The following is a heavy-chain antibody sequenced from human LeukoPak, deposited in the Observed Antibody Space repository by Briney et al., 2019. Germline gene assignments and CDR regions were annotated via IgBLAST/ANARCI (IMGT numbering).Heavy chain of an antibody. D-gene: IGHD5-12*01. CDR2: IIPIFGTA. CDR3: ASPNSGYDLRFDY. CDR1: GGTFSSYA. Sequence: GSSVKVSCKASGGTFSSYAMSWVRQAPGQGLEWMGGIIPIFGTANYAQKFQGRVTITADESTSTAYMELSSLRSEDTAVYYCASPNSGYDLRFDYWGQGTLVTVSS. J-gene: IGHJ4*02. V-gene: IGHV1-69*13.